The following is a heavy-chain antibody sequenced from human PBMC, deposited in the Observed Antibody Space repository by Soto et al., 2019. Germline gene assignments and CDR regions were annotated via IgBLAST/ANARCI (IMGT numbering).Heavy chain of an antibody. J-gene: IGHJ6*02. CDR2: IIPIFGTA. Sequence: GASVKVSCKASGGTFSSYAISWVRQAPGQGLEWMGGIIPIFGTANYAQKFQGRVTITADESTSTAYMELSSLRSEDTAVYYCARAGCSSTSCYRRYGMDVWGQGTTVTVSS. V-gene: IGHV1-69*13. D-gene: IGHD2-2*02. CDR1: GGTFSSYA. CDR3: ARAGCSSTSCYRRYGMDV.